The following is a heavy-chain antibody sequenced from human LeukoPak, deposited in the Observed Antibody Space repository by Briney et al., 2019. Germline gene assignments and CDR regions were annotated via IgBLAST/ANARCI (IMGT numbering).Heavy chain of an antibody. CDR1: GGSISSSSYY. Sequence: PSETLSLTCTVSGGSISSSSYYWGWIRQPPGKGLEWIGSIYYSGSTNYNPSLKSRVTISVDTSKNQFSLKLSSVTAADTAVYYCARRLGVVVIMGAFDIWGQGTMVTVSS. D-gene: IGHD3-22*01. CDR2: IYYSGST. J-gene: IGHJ3*02. CDR3: ARRLGVVVIMGAFDI. V-gene: IGHV4-39*07.